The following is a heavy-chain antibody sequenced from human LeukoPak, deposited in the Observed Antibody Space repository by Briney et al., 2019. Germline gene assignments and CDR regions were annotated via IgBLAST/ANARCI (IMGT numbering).Heavy chain of an antibody. V-gene: IGHV4-39*07. Sequence: SETLSLTCTVSGGSISSSSYYWGWIRQPPGKGLEWIGSIYYSGSTYYNPSLKSRVTISVDTSKNQFSLKLSSVTAADTAVYYCARLGHTVTTPGEKSPVPGVGKYYYYYYYMDVWGKGTTVTVSS. CDR1: GGSISSSSYY. J-gene: IGHJ6*03. D-gene: IGHD4-11*01. CDR2: IYYSGST. CDR3: ARLGHTVTTPGEKSPVPGVGKYYYYYYYMDV.